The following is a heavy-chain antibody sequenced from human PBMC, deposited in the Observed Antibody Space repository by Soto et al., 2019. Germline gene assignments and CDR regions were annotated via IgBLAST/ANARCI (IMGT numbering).Heavy chain of an antibody. CDR1: GFTLSSYA. D-gene: IGHD5-18*01. Sequence: PGGSLRLSCAASGFTLSSYAMSWVRQAPGKGLEWVSAISGSGGSTYYADSVKGRFTISRDNSKNTLYLQMNSLRAEDTAVYYCAKDQSSRAWIQLNYYYYYGMDVWGQGTTVTVSS. CDR2: ISGSGGST. CDR3: AKDQSSRAWIQLNYYYYYGMDV. V-gene: IGHV3-23*01. J-gene: IGHJ6*02.